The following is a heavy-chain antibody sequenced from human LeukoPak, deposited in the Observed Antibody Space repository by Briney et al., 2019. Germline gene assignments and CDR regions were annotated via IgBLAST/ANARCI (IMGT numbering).Heavy chain of an antibody. V-gene: IGHV3-21*01. Sequence: PGGSLRLSCAASGFTFSGYSMSWVRQAPGKGLEWVSSISRSSSYIYYADSLKGRFTISRDNAKNSLYLQMNSLRAEDTAVYYCARIDSSGYYLIGAFDIWGQGTQVTVSS. CDR2: ISRSSSYI. J-gene: IGHJ3*02. CDR1: GFTFSGYS. CDR3: ARIDSSGYYLIGAFDI. D-gene: IGHD3-22*01.